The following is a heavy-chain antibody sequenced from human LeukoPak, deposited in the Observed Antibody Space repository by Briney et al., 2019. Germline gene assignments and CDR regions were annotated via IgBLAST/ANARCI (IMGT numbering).Heavy chain of an antibody. Sequence: GGSLRLSCAASGFTFNTYNMNRVRQAPGKGLEWVSYISDTSGAIYYADSVKGRFTISRDNAKMSLYLQMNSLRVEDTAVYYCATYSTRNAREFQSWGQGTLVTVSS. CDR2: ISDTSGAI. CDR3: ATYSTRNAREFQS. D-gene: IGHD4-11*01. J-gene: IGHJ1*01. CDR1: GFTFNTYN. V-gene: IGHV3-48*04.